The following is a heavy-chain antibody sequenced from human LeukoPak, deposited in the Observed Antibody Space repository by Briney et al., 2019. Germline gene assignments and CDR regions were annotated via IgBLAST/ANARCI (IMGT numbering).Heavy chain of an antibody. CDR1: GYSISSGYY. J-gene: IGHJ5*02. CDR2: IYHSGST. D-gene: IGHD6-13*01. Sequence: SETLSLTCTVSGYSISSGYYWGWIRQPPGKGLEWIGSIYHSGSTYYNPSLKSRVTISVDTSKNQFSLKLSSVTAADTAVYYCARDPQYSSSWLDWFDPWGQGTLVTVSS. CDR3: ARDPQYSSSWLDWFDP. V-gene: IGHV4-38-2*02.